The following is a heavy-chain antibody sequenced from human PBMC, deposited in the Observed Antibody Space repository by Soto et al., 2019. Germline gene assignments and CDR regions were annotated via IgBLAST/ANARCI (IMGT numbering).Heavy chain of an antibody. CDR2: IDWDDDK. V-gene: IGHV2-5*02. Sequence: QITLKESGPPLVQPTQTLTLTCTFSGLSLSTTGVGVGWIRQPPGKALEWLALIDWDDDKRYSPSLKSRLTNTQNTSNNQVVVTITNLDPVDTATYYCAQSRCGCDCLQSYASHSYYGLDVWGQGTTVTVSS. CDR3: AQSRCGCDCLQSYASHSYYGLDV. J-gene: IGHJ6*02. CDR1: GLSLSTTGVG. D-gene: IGHD2-21*02.